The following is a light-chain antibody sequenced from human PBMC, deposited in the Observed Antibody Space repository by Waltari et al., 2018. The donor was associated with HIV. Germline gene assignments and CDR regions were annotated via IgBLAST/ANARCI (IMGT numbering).Light chain of an antibody. CDR3: QSFDDNLEGV. CDR2: DDT. J-gene: IGLJ3*02. Sequence: QSVLTQPPSVSGTLGQRVTISCTGSSPNIGAGYDVPWYQQIPGTAPRLLIYDDTNRPSGVPERFSGSRSGASASLAITGLQAEDEADYYCQSFDDNLEGVFGGGTRLTVL. V-gene: IGLV1-40*01. CDR1: SPNIGAGYD.